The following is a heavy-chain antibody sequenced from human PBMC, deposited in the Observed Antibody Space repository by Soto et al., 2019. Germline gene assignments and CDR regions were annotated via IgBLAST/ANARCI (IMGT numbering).Heavy chain of an antibody. CDR3: ARPIGTPPAVWYFDL. CDR2: IYYSGST. V-gene: IGHV4-59*08. D-gene: IGHD2-15*01. J-gene: IGHJ2*01. Sequence: QVQLQESGPGLVKPSETLSLTCTVSGASISSHYWSWIRQSPGKGLEWLGYIYYSGSTDYNPSLKSRPTLSVHTSNNPLSLRLSSVPAADTAVYYCARPIGTPPAVWYFDLWGRGTLVKVSS. CDR1: GASISSHY.